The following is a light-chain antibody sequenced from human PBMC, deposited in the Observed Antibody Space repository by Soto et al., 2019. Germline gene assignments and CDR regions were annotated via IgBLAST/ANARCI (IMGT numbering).Light chain of an antibody. Sequence: QSVLTHPPSASGSPGQTVTISCSGRFSNIGSNFIYWYQQLPGTAPKLLIYRNNERPSGVPDRFSASKSGTSASLAISGLRSEDEADYHCAAWDDSLSGVVFGGGTQLTVL. CDR3: AAWDDSLSGVV. CDR1: FSNIGSNF. V-gene: IGLV1-47*01. CDR2: RNN. J-gene: IGLJ3*02.